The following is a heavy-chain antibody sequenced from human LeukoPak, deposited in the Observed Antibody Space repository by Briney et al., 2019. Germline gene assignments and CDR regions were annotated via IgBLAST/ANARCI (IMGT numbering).Heavy chain of an antibody. CDR2: ISAYNGNT. V-gene: IGHV1-18*01. CDR3: ARDRWVVAAAGSEFDY. D-gene: IGHD6-13*01. Sequence: ASVKVSCKASGYTFTSYGISWVRQAPGQGLEWMGWISAYNGNTNYAQKLQGRVTMTTDTSTSTAYMELRSLRSDDTAVYYCARDRWVVAAAGSEFDYWGQGTLVTVSS. J-gene: IGHJ4*02. CDR1: GYTFTSYG.